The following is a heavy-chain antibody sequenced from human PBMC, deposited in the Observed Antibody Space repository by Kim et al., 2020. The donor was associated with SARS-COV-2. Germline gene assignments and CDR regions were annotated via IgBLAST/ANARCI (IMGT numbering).Heavy chain of an antibody. Sequence: GGPLRLSCAASGFSFSSYAMHWVRQAPGKGLEWVAVISSDGSNKYYVDSVKGRFTISRDNSKNTLYLQMNSLRAEDTAVYYCARDSWQYCSGGSCSYLDYWGQGTLVTVSS. V-gene: IGHV3-30*04. CDR1: GFSFSSYA. CDR2: ISSDGSNK. CDR3: ARDSWQYCSGGSCSYLDY. J-gene: IGHJ4*02. D-gene: IGHD2-15*01.